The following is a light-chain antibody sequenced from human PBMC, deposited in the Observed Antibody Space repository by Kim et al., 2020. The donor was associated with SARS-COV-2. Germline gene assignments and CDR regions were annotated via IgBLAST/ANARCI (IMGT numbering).Light chain of an antibody. J-gene: IGKJ1*01. CDR1: QSVPSNF. CDR2: GAS. V-gene: IGKV3-20*01. Sequence: EIVLTQSPDTLSLSPGERATLSCRASQSVPSNFLAWYQQKPGQAPRLFIFGASSRATGIPDRFSGSGSGTDFTLTISRLEPEDFAVYYCQQYCRSPQTFGQGTKVDIK. CDR3: QQYCRSPQT.